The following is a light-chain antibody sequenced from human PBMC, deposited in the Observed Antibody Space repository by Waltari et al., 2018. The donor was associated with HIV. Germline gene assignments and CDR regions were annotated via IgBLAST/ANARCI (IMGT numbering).Light chain of an antibody. CDR2: YAS. V-gene: IGKV3-11*01. Sequence: EIVLTQSPAILSLSPGERATLSCRASQSVSSYLAWYQQKPGQAPRLLIYYASNRATGIPARFSGSGSGTDFTLTISSLEPEDFAVYYCQRGFTFGPGTKVDIK. J-gene: IGKJ3*01. CDR1: QSVSSY. CDR3: QRGFT.